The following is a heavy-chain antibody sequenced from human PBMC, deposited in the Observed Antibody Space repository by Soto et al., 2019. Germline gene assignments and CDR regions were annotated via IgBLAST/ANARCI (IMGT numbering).Heavy chain of an antibody. D-gene: IGHD1-26*01. CDR1: GFTFSSYG. V-gene: IGHV3-30*18. Sequence: QVQLVESGGGVVQPGRSLRLSCAASGFTFSSYGMHWVRQAPGKGLEWVAVISYDGSNKYYADSVKGRFTISRDNSKNTLYLQMNSLRAEDTAVYYCAKDQGQRELLGHDYWGQGTLVTVSS. J-gene: IGHJ4*02. CDR3: AKDQGQRELLGHDY. CDR2: ISYDGSNK.